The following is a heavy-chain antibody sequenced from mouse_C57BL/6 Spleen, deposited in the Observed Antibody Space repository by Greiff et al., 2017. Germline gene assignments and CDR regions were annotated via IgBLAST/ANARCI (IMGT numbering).Heavy chain of an antibody. J-gene: IGHJ1*03. CDR1: GYTFTDSY. CDR2: INPNNGGT. CDR3: ASYYAGYFDV. V-gene: IGHV1-26*01. D-gene: IGHD1-1*01. Sequence: EVQLQQSGPELVKPGASVKISCKASGYTFTDSYMNWVKQSHGKSLEWIGDINPNNGGTGYNQKFKGKATLTVDTSSSTAYMELRSLTSEDSAVYYCASYYAGYFDVWGTGTTVTVSS.